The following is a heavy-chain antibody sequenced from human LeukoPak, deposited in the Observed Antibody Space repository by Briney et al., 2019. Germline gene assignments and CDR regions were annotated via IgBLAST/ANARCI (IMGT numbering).Heavy chain of an antibody. J-gene: IGHJ4*02. CDR3: AKESESYDSSGSTFHY. D-gene: IGHD3-22*01. V-gene: IGHV3-30*02. Sequence: GGSLRLSCAASGFTFSSYGMNWVRQAPGKGLEWVAFIRYDGSNKYYADSVEGRFTISRDDSKNTLYLQLNSLRAEDTAVYYCAKESESYDSSGSTFHYWGQGTLVTVSS. CDR1: GFTFSSYG. CDR2: IRYDGSNK.